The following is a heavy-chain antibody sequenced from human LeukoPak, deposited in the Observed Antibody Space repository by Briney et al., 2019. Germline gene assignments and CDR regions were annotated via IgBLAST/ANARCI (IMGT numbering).Heavy chain of an antibody. CDR1: GFTFSPYS. V-gene: IGHV3-21*01. J-gene: IGHJ4*02. CDR3: ARDPGVPAAPLDY. Sequence: PGGSLRLSCAASGFTFSPYSMNWVRQAPGKGLEWVAYISSSSRFIYYADSVKGRFIISRDNANTSLHLQMNSLRVEDTAVYFCARDPGVPAAPLDYWGQGTLVAVSS. CDR2: ISSSSRFI. D-gene: IGHD2-2*01.